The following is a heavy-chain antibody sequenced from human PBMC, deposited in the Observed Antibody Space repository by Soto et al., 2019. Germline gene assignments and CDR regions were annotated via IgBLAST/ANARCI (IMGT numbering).Heavy chain of an antibody. CDR1: GFTFSSYG. V-gene: IGHV3-30*18. D-gene: IGHD4-17*01. J-gene: IGHJ4*02. CDR3: AKIYGEDDY. CDR2: ISYDGSNK. Sequence: QVQLVESGGGVVLPGRSLRLSCAASGFTFSSYGMHWVRQAPGKGLEWVAVISYDGSNKYYADSVKGRFTISRDNSKNTLYLQMNSLRAEDTAVYYCAKIYGEDDYWGQGTLVTVSS.